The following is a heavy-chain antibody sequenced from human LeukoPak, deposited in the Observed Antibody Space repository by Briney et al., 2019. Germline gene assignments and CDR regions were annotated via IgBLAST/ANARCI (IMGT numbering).Heavy chain of an antibody. CDR3: ARKGNIVVVPAARPEAFDI. J-gene: IGHJ3*02. CDR2: INPSGGST. CDR1: GYTFTSYY. V-gene: IGHV1-46*01. D-gene: IGHD2-2*01. Sequence: ASVKVSCKASGYTFTSYYMHWVRQAPGQGLEWMGIINPSGGSTSYAQKFQGRVNMTRDTSTSTVYMELSSLRSEDTAVYYCARKGNIVVVPAARPEAFDIWGQGTMVTVSS.